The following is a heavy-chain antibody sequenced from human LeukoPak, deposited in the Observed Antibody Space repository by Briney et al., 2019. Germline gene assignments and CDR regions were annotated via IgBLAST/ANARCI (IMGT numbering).Heavy chain of an antibody. D-gene: IGHD3-22*01. CDR2: ISAYNGNT. CDR3: ARVGYDSSGYYPHYYMDV. J-gene: IGHJ6*03. CDR1: GYTFTNYG. V-gene: IGHV1-18*01. Sequence: ASVKVSCKTSGYTFTNYGISWVRQAPGQGLEWMGWISAYNGNTYYAQRLQGRVTMTTDTSTSTAYMELRSLRSDDTAVYYCARVGYDSSGYYPHYYMDVWGKGTTVTISS.